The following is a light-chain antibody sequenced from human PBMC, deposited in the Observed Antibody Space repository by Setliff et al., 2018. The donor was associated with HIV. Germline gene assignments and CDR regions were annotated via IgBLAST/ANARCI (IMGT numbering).Light chain of an antibody. CDR3: SSYTSISTYV. J-gene: IGLJ1*01. CDR2: EVN. CDR1: SSDVGSYNR. Sequence: SALAQPPSVSGPPGQSVTISCTGTSSDVGSYNRVSWYQQPPGTAPKLMIYEVNNRPSGVPDRFSGSKSGNTASLTISGLQAEDEADYYCSSYTSISTYVFGTGTKVTVL. V-gene: IGLV2-18*02.